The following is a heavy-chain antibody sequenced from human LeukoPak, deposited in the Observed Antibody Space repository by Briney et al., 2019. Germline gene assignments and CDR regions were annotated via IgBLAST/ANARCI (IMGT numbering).Heavy chain of an antibody. CDR3: AFDKQKAAYDMDV. CDR2: IYTSGST. CDR1: GGSIRSSY. D-gene: IGHD3-9*01. V-gene: IGHV4-4*07. Sequence: SGTLSLTCTVSGGSIRSSYWSWIRQPAGNGMERIGRIYTSGSTNYNPSLKSRVTMSVDTSKNQFSLKLSSVTAADTAVYYCAFDKQKAAYDMDVWGQGTTVTVSS. J-gene: IGHJ6*02.